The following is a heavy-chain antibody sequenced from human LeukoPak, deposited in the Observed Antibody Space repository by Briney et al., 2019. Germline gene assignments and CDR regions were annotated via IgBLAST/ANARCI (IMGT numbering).Heavy chain of an antibody. CDR3: ARDHDYGDY. CDR1: GFTFSSFA. CDR2: ISISSSTI. Sequence: GGSLRLSCAASGFTFSSFAMNWVRQAPGKGLEWISYISISSSTIYYADSVKGRFTISRDNAKNSLYLQMNSLRAEDTAVYYCARDHDYGDYWGQGTLVTVSS. J-gene: IGHJ4*02. V-gene: IGHV3-48*01.